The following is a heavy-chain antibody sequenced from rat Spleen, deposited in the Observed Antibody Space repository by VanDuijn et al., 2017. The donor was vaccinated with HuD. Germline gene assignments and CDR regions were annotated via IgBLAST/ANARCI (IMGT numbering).Heavy chain of an antibody. Sequence: EVQLVESGGGLVHPGRSMKLSCVVSGFTFSDYYMAWVRQAPKKGLDWVASISYEGSSTYYEDSVKGRFTISRDNAENTVYLQMNSLRSEDKATYYCAKEGHLWGPGTMVTVSS. CDR3: AKEGHL. CDR1: GFTFSDYY. V-gene: IGHV5-22*01. J-gene: IGHJ1*01. D-gene: IGHD3-1*01. CDR2: ISYEGSST.